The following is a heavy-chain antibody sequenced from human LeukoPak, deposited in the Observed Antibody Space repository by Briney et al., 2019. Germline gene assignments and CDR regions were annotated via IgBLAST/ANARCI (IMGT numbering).Heavy chain of an antibody. CDR1: GGSLNTFY. D-gene: IGHD5-12*01. CDR2: IYTSGST. CDR3: ARQVRGYSGYDYYYYYYMDV. Sequence: SETLSLTCSVSGGSLNTFYWSWIRQPPGKGLEWIGYIYTSGSTNYNPSLKSRVTISVDTSKNQFSLKLSSVTAADTAVYYCARQVRGYSGYDYYYYYYMDVSGKGTTVTVSS. V-gene: IGHV4-4*09. J-gene: IGHJ6*03.